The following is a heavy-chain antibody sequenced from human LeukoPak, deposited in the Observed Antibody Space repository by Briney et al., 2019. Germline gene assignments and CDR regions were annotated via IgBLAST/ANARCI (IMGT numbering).Heavy chain of an antibody. J-gene: IGHJ4*02. D-gene: IGHD6-13*01. CDR1: GFIFSGYE. CDR3: ARSIAAAGPAPDY. V-gene: IGHV3-48*03. CDR2: ISTSDSTI. Sequence: PGGSLRLSCAASGFIFSGYEMHWVSQAPGKGLEWVSYISTSDSTIYYADCVKGRFTISRDNAKNSLYLQMNSLRAEDTAVYYCARSIAAAGPAPDYWGQGTLVTVSS.